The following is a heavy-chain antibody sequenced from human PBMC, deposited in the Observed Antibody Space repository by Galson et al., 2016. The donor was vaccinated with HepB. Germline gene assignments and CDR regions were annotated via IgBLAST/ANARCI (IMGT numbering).Heavy chain of an antibody. CDR3: AKGPQGSYYKNYDYYGMDV. D-gene: IGHD3-10*01. CDR1: GFTFDDYA. V-gene: IGHV3-9*01. CDR2: ISWNGGST. Sequence: LRLSCAASGFTFDDYAMYWVRQAPGKGLEWVSGISWNGGSTGYGDSVKGRFTISRDNAKNSLYLQMNSLRAEDTALYYCAKGPQGSYYKNYDYYGMDVWGQGTTVTVSS. J-gene: IGHJ6*02.